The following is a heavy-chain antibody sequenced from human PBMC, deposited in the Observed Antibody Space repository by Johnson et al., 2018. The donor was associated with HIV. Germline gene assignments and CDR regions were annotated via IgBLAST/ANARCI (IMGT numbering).Heavy chain of an antibody. D-gene: IGHD1-26*01. J-gene: IGHJ3*02. CDR3: ARDWDAYDAYDI. Sequence: QVQLVESGGGVVQPGRSLRLSCAASGFTFSSYAMHWVRQAPGKGLEWVAVISYDGSAKYYADSVKGPFTISRDNSKNTLYLQLNTLRAADTAVYYCARDWDAYDAYDIWGQGTMVTVSS. CDR2: ISYDGSAK. V-gene: IGHV3-30-3*01. CDR1: GFTFSSYA.